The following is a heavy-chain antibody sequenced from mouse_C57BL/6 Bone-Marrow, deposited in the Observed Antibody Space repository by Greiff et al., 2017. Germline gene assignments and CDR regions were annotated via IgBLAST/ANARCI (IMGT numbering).Heavy chain of an antibody. Sequence: EVKLVESGAGLVKPGGSLKLSCAASGFTFSSYAMSWVRQTPEKRLEWVAYISSGGDYIYYADTVKGRFTISRDNARNTLYQQMSSLKSEDTAMYYCTRYGDYDGFAYWGQGTLVTVSA. CDR3: TRYGDYDGFAY. J-gene: IGHJ3*01. V-gene: IGHV5-9-1*02. CDR1: GFTFSSYA. CDR2: ISSGGDYI. D-gene: IGHD2-4*01.